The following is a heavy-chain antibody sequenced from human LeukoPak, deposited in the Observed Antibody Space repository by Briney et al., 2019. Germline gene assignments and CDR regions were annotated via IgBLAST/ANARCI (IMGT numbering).Heavy chain of an antibody. D-gene: IGHD3-10*01. V-gene: IGHV3-21*04. CDR3: AKGAYGSGSIYYFDY. Sequence: GGSLRLSCAASGFTFSSYSMNWVRQAPGKGLEWVSSITSSSTNIYYADSVKGRFTISRDNAKNSLYLQMNSLRAEDTALYYCAKGAYGSGSIYYFDYWGQGTLVTVSS. CDR2: ITSSSTNI. J-gene: IGHJ4*02. CDR1: GFTFSSYS.